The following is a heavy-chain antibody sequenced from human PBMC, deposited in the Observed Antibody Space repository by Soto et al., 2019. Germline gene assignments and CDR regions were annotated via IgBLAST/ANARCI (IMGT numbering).Heavy chain of an antibody. CDR2: INPNSGGT. Sequence: GASVKVSCXASGYTFTGYYMHWVRQAPGQGLEWMGWINPNSGGTNYAQKFQGWVTMTRDTSISTAYMELSRLRSDDTAVYYCARDLAIAAAVYYFDYWGQGTLVTVSS. D-gene: IGHD6-13*01. CDR1: GYTFTGYY. V-gene: IGHV1-2*04. CDR3: ARDLAIAAAVYYFDY. J-gene: IGHJ4*02.